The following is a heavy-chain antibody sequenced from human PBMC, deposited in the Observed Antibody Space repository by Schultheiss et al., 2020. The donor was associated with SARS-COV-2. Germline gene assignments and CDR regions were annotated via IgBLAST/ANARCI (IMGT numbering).Heavy chain of an antibody. Sequence: GGSLRLSCAASGFTFSSYGMHWVRQAPGKGLEWVAVISYDGSNKYYADSVKGRFTISRDNAKNSLYLQMNSLRAEDTAVYYCARSLLWFGELFPPEDYYYGMDVWGQGTTVTVSS. CDR2: ISYDGSNK. V-gene: IGHV3-30*12. J-gene: IGHJ6*02. CDR1: GFTFSSYG. CDR3: ARSLLWFGELFPPEDYYYGMDV. D-gene: IGHD3-10*01.